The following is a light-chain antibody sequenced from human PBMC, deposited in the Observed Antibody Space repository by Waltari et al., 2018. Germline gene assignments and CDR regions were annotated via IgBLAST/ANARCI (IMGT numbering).Light chain of an antibody. Sequence: QSALTQPRSVSGSPGQSITIACAGTSSDGGGYDYVSWYQQYPGKAPKLIIYDVTTRPSGVPDRFAGSKAANTASLTSSGLQAEDEADYYCCSYAGSYIYVFGSGTKVTVL. CDR2: DVT. CDR1: SSDGGGYDY. J-gene: IGLJ1*01. V-gene: IGLV2-11*01. CDR3: CSYAGSYIYV.